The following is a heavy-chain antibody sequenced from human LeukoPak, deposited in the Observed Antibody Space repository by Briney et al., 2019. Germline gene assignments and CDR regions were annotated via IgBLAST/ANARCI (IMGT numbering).Heavy chain of an antibody. CDR3: ARVFGPSFDAFDI. J-gene: IGHJ3*02. D-gene: IGHD3-3*01. V-gene: IGHV3-33*08. CDR2: IWYDGSNK. CDR1: GFTFSSYA. Sequence: GGSLRLSCAASGFTFSSYAMHWVRQAPGKGLEWVAVIWYDGSNKYYADSVKGRFTISRDNSKNTLYLQMNSLRAEDTAVYYCARVFGPSFDAFDIRGQGTMVTVSS.